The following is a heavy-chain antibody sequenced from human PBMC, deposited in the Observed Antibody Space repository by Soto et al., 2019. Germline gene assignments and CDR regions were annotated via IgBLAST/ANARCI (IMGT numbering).Heavy chain of an antibody. CDR2: FDPEDGET. CDR3: ATLTGTKRMLWFDP. D-gene: IGHD1-7*01. J-gene: IGHJ5*02. CDR1: GYTLTELS. Sequence: ASVKVSCKVSGYTLTELSMHWVRQALGKGLEWMGGFDPEDGETIYAQKFQGRVTMTEDTSTDTAYMELSSLRSEDTAVYYCATLTGTKRMLWFDPWGQGTLVTVSS. V-gene: IGHV1-24*01.